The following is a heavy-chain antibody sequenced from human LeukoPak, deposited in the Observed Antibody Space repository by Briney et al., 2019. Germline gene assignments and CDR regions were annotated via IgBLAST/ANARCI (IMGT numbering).Heavy chain of an antibody. Sequence: PGGSLRLSCAASGFTFSSYGMHWVRQAPGKGLEWVAVISYDGSNKYYADSVKGRFTISRDNSKNTLYLQMNSLRAEDTAVYYCAKFGGAFSGSYLFDYWGQGTLVTVSS. CDR1: GFTFSSYG. J-gene: IGHJ4*02. V-gene: IGHV3-30*18. CDR3: AKFGGAFSGSYLFDY. CDR2: ISYDGSNK. D-gene: IGHD1-26*01.